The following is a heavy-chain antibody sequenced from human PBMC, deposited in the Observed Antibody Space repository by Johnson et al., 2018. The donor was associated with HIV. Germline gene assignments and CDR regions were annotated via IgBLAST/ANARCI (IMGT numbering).Heavy chain of an antibody. CDR3: ARAYSYGAFDI. V-gene: IGHV3-30-3*01. J-gene: IGHJ3*02. Sequence: QVQLVESGGGVVQTGRSLRLSCAASGFIFSSYAMHWVRQAPGEGLEWVAVISYDGSNKYYADSVKGRFTISRDNSKNTLYLQMNSLRAEDTAVYYCARAYSYGAFDIWGQGTRVTVSS. D-gene: IGHD5-18*01. CDR1: GFIFSSYA. CDR2: ISYDGSNK.